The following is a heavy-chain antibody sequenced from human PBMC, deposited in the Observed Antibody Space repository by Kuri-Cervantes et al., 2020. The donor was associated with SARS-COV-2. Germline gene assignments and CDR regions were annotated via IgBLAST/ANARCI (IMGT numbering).Heavy chain of an antibody. CDR2: ISSDGKT. CDR1: GFSVSSNY. J-gene: IGHJ4*02. V-gene: IGHV3-53*05. Sequence: GESLKISCAASGFSVSSNYMSWVRQAPGQGLEWVSFISSDGKTYYADSVQGRFTISRDNSKNTPYLQMNSLRPDDTAVYSCARAGFWVGYVDCWGQGALVTVSS. D-gene: IGHD3-3*01. CDR3: ARAGFWVGYVDC.